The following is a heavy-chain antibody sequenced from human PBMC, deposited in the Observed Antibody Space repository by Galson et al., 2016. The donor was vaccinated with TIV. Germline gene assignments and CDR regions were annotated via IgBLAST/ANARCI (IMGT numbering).Heavy chain of an antibody. J-gene: IGHJ4*02. CDR2: ISYDGSEK. V-gene: IGHV3-30*03. CDR1: GFTFGSYD. CDR3: ARSFESYFMDY. D-gene: IGHD2-8*01. Sequence: RLSCAASGFTFGSYDMYWVRQAPGKGLEWVALISYDGSEKSYGDSVKGRFTVSRHNSRSTLYLEMSSLRTDDTAVYYCARSFESYFMDYWGQGTLVTVSS.